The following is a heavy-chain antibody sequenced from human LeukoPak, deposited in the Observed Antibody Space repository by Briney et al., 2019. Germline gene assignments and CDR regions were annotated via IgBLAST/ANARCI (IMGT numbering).Heavy chain of an antibody. CDR1: GGSISSGYYY. D-gene: IGHD2-2*02. Sequence: SQTLSLTCTVSGGSISSGYYYWSWIRQPAGKGLEWIGRMYTSGSTEYNPSLNSRVTISVDTSKNQFSLKLSSVAAADTAVYYCTRSRERYCTSGSCYIDLQARWGQGTLVTVSS. CDR3: TRSRERYCTSGSCYIDLQAR. CDR2: MYTSGST. V-gene: IGHV4-61*02. J-gene: IGHJ4*02.